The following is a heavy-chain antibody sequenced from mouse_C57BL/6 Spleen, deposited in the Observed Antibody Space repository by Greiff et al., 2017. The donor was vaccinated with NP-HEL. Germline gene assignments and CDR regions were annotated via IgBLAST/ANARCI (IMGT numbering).Heavy chain of an antibody. CDR1: GYTFTSYG. J-gene: IGHJ2*01. D-gene: IGHD1-1*01. CDR3: AGTATVVAKDY. V-gene: IGHV1-81*01. Sequence: VQLQQSGAELARPGASVKLSCKASGYTFTSYGISWVKQRTGQGLEWIGEIYPRSGNTYYNEKFKGKATLTADKSSSTAYMELRSLTSEDAAVYFCAGTATVVAKDYWGQGTTLTVSS. CDR2: IYPRSGNT.